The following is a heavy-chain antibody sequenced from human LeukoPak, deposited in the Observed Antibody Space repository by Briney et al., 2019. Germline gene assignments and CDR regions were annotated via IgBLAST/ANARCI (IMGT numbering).Heavy chain of an antibody. CDR2: IRYDGSNK. J-gene: IGHJ4*02. Sequence: GGSLRLSCAASGFTFSSYGMHWVRQAPGKGLEWVAFIRYDGSNKYYADSVKGRFTISRDNSKNTVYLQMNSLRAEDTAVYYCAKDRSMTTVTPFDNWGQGTLVAVSS. V-gene: IGHV3-30*02. CDR3: AKDRSMTTVTPFDN. D-gene: IGHD4-17*01. CDR1: GFTFSSYG.